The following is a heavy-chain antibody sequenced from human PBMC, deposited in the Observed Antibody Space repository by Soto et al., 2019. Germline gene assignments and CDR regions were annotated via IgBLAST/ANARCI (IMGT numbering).Heavy chain of an antibody. J-gene: IGHJ4*02. CDR2: VYFSGTT. CDR1: GVSITTTIYY. V-gene: IGHV4-39*01. Sequence: SETLSLTCTVSGVSITTTIYYWVWNRQTPGKVLEWIGSVYFSGTTYYNPSLKSRVTISVDTSKSHFSLRLSSVTAADTAIYYCARHGSYWGQGTLVTVSS. CDR3: ARHGSY.